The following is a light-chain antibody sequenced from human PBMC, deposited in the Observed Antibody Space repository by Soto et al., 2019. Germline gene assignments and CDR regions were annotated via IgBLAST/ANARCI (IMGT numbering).Light chain of an antibody. CDR3: QEYDTYST. CDR1: QDISNY. Sequence: DIQMTQSPSSLSASVGDRVTITCQASQDISNYLNWYQQKPGKAPKLLIYDASNLETGVPSRFSGSGSGTEFTLTISSLQPDDFATYYCQEYDTYSTFGQGTKV. J-gene: IGKJ1*01. V-gene: IGKV1-33*01. CDR2: DAS.